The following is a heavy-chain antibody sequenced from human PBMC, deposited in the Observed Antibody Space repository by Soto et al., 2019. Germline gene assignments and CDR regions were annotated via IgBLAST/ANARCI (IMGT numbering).Heavy chain of an antibody. J-gene: IGHJ6*02. CDR3: ARQAAAGQYSGMDV. D-gene: IGHD6-13*01. CDR1: GDSVSSNSAV. CDR2: TYYRSRWYN. V-gene: IGHV6-1*01. Sequence: QVQLQQSGPGLVKPSQTLSLTCAISGDSVSSNSAVWNWIRQSPSRGLEWLGRTYYRSRWYNDYASSVKSRIPINPDTSKNQFSLQLNSVTPEDTAVYYCARQAAAGQYSGMDVWGQGTTVTVSS.